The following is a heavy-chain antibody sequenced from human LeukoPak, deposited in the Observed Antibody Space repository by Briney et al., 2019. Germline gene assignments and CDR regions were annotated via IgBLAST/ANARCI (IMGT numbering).Heavy chain of an antibody. D-gene: IGHD2-2*01. CDR2: INYSGST. Sequence: SETLSLTCTVSGGSISSYYWSWIRQSPGKGLEFIGYINYSGSTSYNPSLKSRVAISVDTSKNQFSLKLSSVSAADTAMYFCARLSTDNVVLPGAMAYYFDCWGQGTLVTVSS. CDR1: GGSISSYY. V-gene: IGHV4-59*08. CDR3: ARLSTDNVVLPGAMAYYFDC. J-gene: IGHJ4*02.